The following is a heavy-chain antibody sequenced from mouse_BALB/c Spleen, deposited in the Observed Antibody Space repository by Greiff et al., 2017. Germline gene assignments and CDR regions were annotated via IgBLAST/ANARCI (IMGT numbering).Heavy chain of an antibody. V-gene: IGHV14-3*02. CDR1: GFNIKDTY. CDR2: IDPANGNT. CDR3: AASYDGYYAHY. J-gene: IGHJ2*01. Sequence: VQLKESGAELVKPGASVKLSCTASGFNIKDTYMHWVKQRPEQGLEWIGRIDPANGNTKYDPKFQGKATITADTSSNTAYLQLSSLTSEDTAVYYCAASYDGYYAHYWGQGTTLTVSS. D-gene: IGHD2-3*01.